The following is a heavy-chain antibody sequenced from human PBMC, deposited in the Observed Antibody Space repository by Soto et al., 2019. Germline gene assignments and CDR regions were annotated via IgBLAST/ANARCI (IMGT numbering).Heavy chain of an antibody. D-gene: IGHD6-19*01. V-gene: IGHV3-23*01. Sequence: GGSLRLSYAASGFTFSSYAMSWVRQAPGKGLEWVSAISGSGGSTYYADSVKGRFTISRDNSKNTLYLQMNSLRAEDTAVYYCAKGAYSSGWYRANYYYGMDVWGQGTTVTVSS. CDR1: GFTFSSYA. J-gene: IGHJ6*02. CDR2: ISGSGGST. CDR3: AKGAYSSGWYRANYYYGMDV.